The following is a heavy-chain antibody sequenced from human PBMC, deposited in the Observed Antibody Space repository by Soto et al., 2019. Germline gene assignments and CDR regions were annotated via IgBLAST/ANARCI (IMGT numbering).Heavy chain of an antibody. Sequence: QVQLVQSGAEVKKPGSSVKVSCKASGGTFSSYAISWVRQAPGQGLEWMGGIIPIFGTANYAQKFQGRVTITADESTSTAYMELSSLRSEDTDVYYCSKSLPDRDYYYGMDVWGQGTTVTVSS. CDR1: GGTFSSYA. J-gene: IGHJ6*02. CDR3: SKSLPDRDYYYGMDV. CDR2: IIPIFGTA. V-gene: IGHV1-69*01.